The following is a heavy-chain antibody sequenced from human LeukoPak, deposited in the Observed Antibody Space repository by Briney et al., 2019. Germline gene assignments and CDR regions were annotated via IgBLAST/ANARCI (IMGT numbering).Heavy chain of an antibody. CDR3: TRGVNTAWSY. J-gene: IGHJ4*02. CDR2: IRSKVYGGTT. V-gene: IGHV3-49*03. CDR1: GFTFGDYA. Sequence: AGGSLRLSCTASGFTFGDYAMSWFRQAPGKGLEWVGFIRSKVYGGTTQYAASVKGRFTISRDESKSIAYLQMNSLRTEDTAVYYCTRGVNTAWSYWGQGTLVTVSS. D-gene: IGHD5-18*01.